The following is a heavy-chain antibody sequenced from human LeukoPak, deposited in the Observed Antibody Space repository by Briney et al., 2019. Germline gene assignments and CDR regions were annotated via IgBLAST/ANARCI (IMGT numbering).Heavy chain of an antibody. J-gene: IGHJ5*02. D-gene: IGHD2-2*01. V-gene: IGHV3-23*01. CDR3: AKDRHAPGRYCSSTTCFPFDP. CDR1: GFTFSSYW. CDR2: ISGSGAST. Sequence: GGSLRLSCAASGFTFSSYWMHWVRQAPGKGLEWVSAISGSGASTYYADSVKGRFTISRDNSKSTLYLQMNSLRAEDTAVYYCAKDRHAPGRYCSSTTCFPFDPWGQGTLVTVSS.